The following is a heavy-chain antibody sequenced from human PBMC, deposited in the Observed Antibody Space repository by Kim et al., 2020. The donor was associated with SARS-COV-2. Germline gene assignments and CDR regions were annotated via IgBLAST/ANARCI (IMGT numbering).Heavy chain of an antibody. Sequence: GGSLRLSCAASGFTFSSYWMTWVRQAPGKGLEWVANIKEDGGEIAYVDSVKGRFTISRDNAKNSLYLQMNSLRVEDTAVYYCARDPYCSESGGCYFGGFDIWGQGTEVTVSS. V-gene: IGHV3-7*01. CDR1: GFTFSSYW. J-gene: IGHJ3*02. CDR2: IKEDGGEI. D-gene: IGHD3-22*01. CDR3: ARDPYCSESGGCYFGGFDI.